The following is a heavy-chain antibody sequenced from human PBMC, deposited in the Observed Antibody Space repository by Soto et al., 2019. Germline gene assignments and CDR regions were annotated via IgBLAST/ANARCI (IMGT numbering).Heavy chain of an antibody. CDR1: GGSISXYY. CDR3: ARDWRIHVEVYYYYGMEV. V-gene: IGHV4-4*07. CDR2: IYTSGST. Sequence: SETLSLTCTVSGGSISXYYWSWIRQPAGKGLEWIVRIYTSGSTNYNPSLKSRVTMSVDTSKNQFSLKLSSVTAADTAVYYCARDWRIHVEVYYYYGMEVWGQGTTVTVSS. D-gene: IGHD5-18*01. J-gene: IGHJ6*02.